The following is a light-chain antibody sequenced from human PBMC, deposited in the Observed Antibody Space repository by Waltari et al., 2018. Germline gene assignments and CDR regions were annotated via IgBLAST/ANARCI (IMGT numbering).Light chain of an antibody. Sequence: SSELTQDPAVSVALGQTVRITCQGDSLRSYSASWYQQKPGQAPVLVVYAENGRPSGIPDRFSGSTSGNTASLTISGAQAEDEAYYYCNSRDSSGNHLVFGGGTKVTVL. CDR1: SLRSYS. CDR3: NSRDSSGNHLV. V-gene: IGLV3-19*01. CDR2: AEN. J-gene: IGLJ2*01.